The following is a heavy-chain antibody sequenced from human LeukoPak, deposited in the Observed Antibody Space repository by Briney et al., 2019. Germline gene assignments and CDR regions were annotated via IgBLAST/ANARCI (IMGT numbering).Heavy chain of an antibody. CDR2: ISGRADAT. CDR3: AKSPDDYFYFYMDV. V-gene: IGHV3-23*01. D-gene: IGHD1-14*01. CDR1: GFTLSSYS. J-gene: IGHJ6*03. Sequence: PGGSLRLSCAASGFTLSSYSMNWVRQAPGKGPEWVSGISGRADATYYRDSVKGRFAIFRDNSKNILYMQMNSLRVEDTAVYFCAKSPDDYFYFYMDVWGKGTTVTVSS.